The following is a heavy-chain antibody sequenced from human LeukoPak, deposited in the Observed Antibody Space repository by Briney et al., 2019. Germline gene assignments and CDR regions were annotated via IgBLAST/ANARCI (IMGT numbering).Heavy chain of an antibody. D-gene: IGHD5-18*01. Sequence: ASVKVSCKASGFTFTAYYIHWVRQAPGQGLEWMGWISAYNGNTSYAQKLQGRVTMTTDTSTSTAYMELRSLRSDDTAVYYCARAMDTAMASDYWGQGTLVTVSS. CDR3: ARAMDTAMASDY. CDR2: ISAYNGNT. V-gene: IGHV1-18*04. CDR1: GFTFTAYY. J-gene: IGHJ4*02.